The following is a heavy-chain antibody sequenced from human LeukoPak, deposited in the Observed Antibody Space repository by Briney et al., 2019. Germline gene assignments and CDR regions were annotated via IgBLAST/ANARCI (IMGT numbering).Heavy chain of an antibody. V-gene: IGHV4-59*01. CDR2: IYYSGSS. CDR3: ARANRYDLYFDY. J-gene: IGHJ4*02. D-gene: IGHD5-12*01. Sequence: SETLSLTCTVSGGYISSYYWSWLRQPPGKGLEWIGYIYYSGSSNYNPSLKSRVTISVDTSKNQISLKLSSVTAADTAVYYCARANRYDLYFDYWGQGTLVTVSS. CDR1: GGYISSYY.